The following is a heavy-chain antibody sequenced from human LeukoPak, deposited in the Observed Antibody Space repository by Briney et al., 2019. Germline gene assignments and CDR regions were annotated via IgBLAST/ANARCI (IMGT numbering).Heavy chain of an antibody. CDR3: AREDYGDYGYYYGMDV. J-gene: IGHJ6*02. CDR1: GFTVSSNY. D-gene: IGHD4-17*01. CDR2: IYSGGST. Sequence: GGSLRLSCAASGFTVSSNYMSWVRQAPGKGLEWVSVIYSGGSTYYADSVKGRFTISRGNSKNTLYLQMNSLRAEDAAVYYCAREDYGDYGYYYGMDVWGQGTTVTVSS. V-gene: IGHV3-66*02.